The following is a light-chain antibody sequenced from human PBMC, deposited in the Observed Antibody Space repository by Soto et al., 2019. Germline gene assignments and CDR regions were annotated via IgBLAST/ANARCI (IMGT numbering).Light chain of an antibody. CDR3: SSYTSSSTQV. CDR1: SSDVGGYNY. CDR2: DVR. J-gene: IGLJ1*01. V-gene: IGLV2-14*01. Sequence: QSALTQPASASGSPGQSITISCTGTSSDVGGYNYVSWYQQHPGKAPNLMIYDVRSRPSGVSNRFSGSKSGNTASLTISGLQAEDEADYYCSSYTSSSTQVFGTGTKVTVL.